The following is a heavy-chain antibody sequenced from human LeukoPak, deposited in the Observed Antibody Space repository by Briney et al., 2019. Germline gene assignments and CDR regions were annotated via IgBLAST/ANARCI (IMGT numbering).Heavy chain of an antibody. V-gene: IGHV1-46*01. D-gene: IGHD2-15*01. CDR3: ARDPCSGGSCGNYDY. Sequence: ASVKLSCKASGYTFTSYYMHWVRQAPGQGLEWMGIINPCGGSTSYAQKFQGRVTMTRDMSTSTVYMELSSLRTEDTAVYYCARDPCSGGSCGNYDYWGQGTPVTVSS. CDR1: GYTFTSYY. CDR2: INPCGGST. J-gene: IGHJ4*02.